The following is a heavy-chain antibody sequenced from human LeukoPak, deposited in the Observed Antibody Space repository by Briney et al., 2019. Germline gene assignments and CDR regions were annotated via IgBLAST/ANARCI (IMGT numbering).Heavy chain of an antibody. CDR1: GSTFSTYA. V-gene: IGHV3-23*01. Sequence: GGSLRLSCAASGSTFSTYAMSWVRQAPGKGLEWVSSISASVSSTYYADSVNGRFTVSRDNSKNTLYLQMNSLRVEDMAIYYCVKDWRRPDQCGGDCLDHWGQGTLVTVTS. J-gene: IGHJ5*02. CDR2: ISASVSST. CDR3: VKDWRRPDQCGGDCLDH. D-gene: IGHD2-21*02.